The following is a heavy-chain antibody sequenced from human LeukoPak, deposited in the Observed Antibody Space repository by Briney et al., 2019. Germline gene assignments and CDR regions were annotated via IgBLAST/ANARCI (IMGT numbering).Heavy chain of an antibody. J-gene: IGHJ3*02. Sequence: GGSLRLSCAASGFTFSSYWMSWVRQAPGRGLEGVANIKQDGSEKYYVDSVKGRFTISRDNAKNSLYLQMNSLRAEDTAVYYCARDRVPMVRGTRGAFDIWGQGTMVTVSS. CDR1: GFTFSSYW. CDR3: ARDRVPMVRGTRGAFDI. V-gene: IGHV3-7*03. CDR2: IKQDGSEK. D-gene: IGHD3-10*01.